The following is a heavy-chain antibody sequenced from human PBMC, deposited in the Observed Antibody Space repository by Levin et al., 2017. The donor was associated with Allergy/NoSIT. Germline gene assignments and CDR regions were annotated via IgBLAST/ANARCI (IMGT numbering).Heavy chain of an antibody. V-gene: IGHV3-23*01. CDR3: AKDTPDLSAGPYFEH. CDR2: ISYSGVST. J-gene: IGHJ4*02. CDR1: GFTFSSSA. Sequence: PGGSLRLSCAASGFTFSSSAMSWVRQAPGTGLEWVSGISYSGVSTWYADSVKGRFTISRDNSKNTLYLQMSSLRAEDTAVYYCAKDTPDLSAGPYFEHWGLGTLVTVSS.